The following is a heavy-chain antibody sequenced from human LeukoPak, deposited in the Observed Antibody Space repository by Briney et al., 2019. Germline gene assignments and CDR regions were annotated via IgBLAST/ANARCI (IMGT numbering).Heavy chain of an antibody. CDR3: ARDMSYDYGDHPEEY. V-gene: IGHV3-7*01. Sequence: PGGSLRLSCAASGFTFSSYWMSWVRQAPGKGLEWVANIKQDGSEKYYVDSVKGRFTISRDNAKNSLYLQMNSLRAEDTAVYYCARDMSYDYGDHPEEYWGQGTLVTVSS. CDR1: GFTFSSYW. CDR2: IKQDGSEK. J-gene: IGHJ4*02. D-gene: IGHD4-17*01.